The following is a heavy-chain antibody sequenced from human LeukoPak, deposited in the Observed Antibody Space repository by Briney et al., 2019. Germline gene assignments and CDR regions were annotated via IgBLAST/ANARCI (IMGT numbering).Heavy chain of an antibody. D-gene: IGHD4-23*01. J-gene: IGHJ3*02. CDR3: AGVAATVVTRGGNAFDI. CDR1: GFTFSSYS. Sequence: PGGSLRLSCAASGFTFSSYSMNWVRQAPGKGLEWVSSISSSSSYIYYADSVKGRFTISRDNAKNSLYLQMNSLRAGDTAVYYCAGVAATVVTRGGNAFDIWGQGTMVTVSS. V-gene: IGHV3-21*01. CDR2: ISSSSSYI.